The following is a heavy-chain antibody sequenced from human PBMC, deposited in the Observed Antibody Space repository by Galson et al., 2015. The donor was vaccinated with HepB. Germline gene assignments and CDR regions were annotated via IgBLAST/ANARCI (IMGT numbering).Heavy chain of an antibody. CDR1: GYTFTSYY. V-gene: IGHV1-46*04. Sequence: SVKVSCKASGYTFTSYYMHWVRQAPGQGLEWMGIINPSGGSTSYAQKLQGRVTMTRDTSTSTVYMELSSLRSEDTAVYYCARDFCGFYPAAGKYYYYGMDVWGQGTTVTVSS. D-gene: IGHD6-13*01. J-gene: IGHJ6*02. CDR2: INPSGGST. CDR3: ARDFCGFYPAAGKYYYYGMDV.